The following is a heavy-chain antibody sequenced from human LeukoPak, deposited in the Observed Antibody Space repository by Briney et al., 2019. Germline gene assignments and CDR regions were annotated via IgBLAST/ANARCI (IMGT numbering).Heavy chain of an antibody. CDR1: GFTFSSYG. D-gene: IGHD1-26*01. CDR2: ISYDGSNK. J-gene: IGHJ4*02. CDR3: AKDRKWELPDC. V-gene: IGHV3-30*18. Sequence: GGSLRLSCAASGFTFSSYGMPWVRQAPGKGLEWVAVISYDGSNKYYADSVRGRFTISRDNSKNTLYLQMNSLRAEDTAVYYCAKDRKWELPDCWGQGTLVTVSS.